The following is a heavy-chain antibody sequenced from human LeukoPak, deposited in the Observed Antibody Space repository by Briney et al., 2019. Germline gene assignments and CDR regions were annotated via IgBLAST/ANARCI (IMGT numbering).Heavy chain of an antibody. V-gene: IGHV3-30-3*01. CDR2: ISYDGSNK. CDR3: ARDERRMDV. D-gene: IGHD1-1*01. Sequence: PGGSLRLSCAASGFTFSSYAMHWVRQAPGKGLEWVAVISYDGSNKYYADSVKGRFTISRDNSKNTLYLQMNSLRAEDTAVYYCARDERRMDVWGKGTTVTVSS. J-gene: IGHJ6*04. CDR1: GFTFSSYA.